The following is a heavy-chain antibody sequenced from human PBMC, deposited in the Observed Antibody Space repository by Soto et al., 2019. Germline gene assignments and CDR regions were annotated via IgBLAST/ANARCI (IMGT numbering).Heavy chain of an antibody. D-gene: IGHD2-8*02. V-gene: IGHV4-4*07. J-gene: IGHJ4*02. CDR3: ARGMTPPGAPAWYYFDS. CDR1: GASIAGSSY. CDR2: FSLSGTT. Sequence: SETLSLTCSVSGASIAGSSYWSWIRHPAGKGLEWIGRFSLSGTTNYSPSPRSRVTMSADVSKNQFFMRLTSVTAADTDLYYCARGMTPPGAPAWYYFDSWGQGTLVTVSS.